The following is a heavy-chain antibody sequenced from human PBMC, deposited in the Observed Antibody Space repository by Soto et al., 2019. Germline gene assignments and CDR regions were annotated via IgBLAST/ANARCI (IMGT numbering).Heavy chain of an antibody. CDR2: IIPIFGTA. V-gene: IGHV1-69*13. Sequence: ASVKVSCKASGGTFSSYAISWVRQAPGQGLEWMGGIIPIFGTANYAQKFQGRVTITADESTSTAYMELSSLRSEDTAVYYCARQNYYDSSGYYPPWGQGTLVTVSS. D-gene: IGHD3-22*01. J-gene: IGHJ5*02. CDR3: ARQNYYDSSGYYPP. CDR1: GGTFSSYA.